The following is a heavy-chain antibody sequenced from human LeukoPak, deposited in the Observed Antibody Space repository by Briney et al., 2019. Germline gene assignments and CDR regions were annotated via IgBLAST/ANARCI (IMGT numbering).Heavy chain of an antibody. D-gene: IGHD2-2*01. CDR1: GFTFSSYG. CDR3: ARPHLGYCSSTSCSGAFDI. Sequence: GRSLRLSCAASGFTFSSYGMHWVRQAPGKGLEWVAVIWYDRSNKYYADSVKGRFTISRDNSKNTLYLQMNSLRAEDTAVYYCARPHLGYCSSTSCSGAFDIWGQGTMVTVSS. V-gene: IGHV3-33*01. J-gene: IGHJ3*02. CDR2: IWYDRSNK.